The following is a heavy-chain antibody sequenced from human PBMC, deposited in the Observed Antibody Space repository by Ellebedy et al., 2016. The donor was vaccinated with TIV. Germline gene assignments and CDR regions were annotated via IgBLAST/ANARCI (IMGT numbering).Heavy chain of an antibody. CDR2: FGGSGGST. D-gene: IGHD3-10*01. Sequence: PGGSLRLSCAASGFTFSNYGMSWVRQAPGKGLEWVSIFGGSGGSTYYADSVKGRFTISRDNSKNTLYLQMNSLRAEDTALYYCAKGWFSFDIWGQGTTVTVSS. CDR1: GFTFSNYG. CDR3: AKGWFSFDI. J-gene: IGHJ3*02. V-gene: IGHV3-23*01.